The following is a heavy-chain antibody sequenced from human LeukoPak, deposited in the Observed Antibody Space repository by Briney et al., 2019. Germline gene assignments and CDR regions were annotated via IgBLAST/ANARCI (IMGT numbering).Heavy chain of an antibody. CDR3: ARVRSYDILTGYYRPVLDY. Sequence: ASVKVSCKASGYTLTSYGISWVRQAPGQGLEWMGWISAYNGNTNYAQKLQGRVTMTTDTSTSTAYMELRSLRSDDTAVYYCARVRSYDILTGYYRPVLDYWGQGTLVTVSS. D-gene: IGHD3-9*01. CDR1: GYTLTSYG. J-gene: IGHJ4*02. V-gene: IGHV1-18*01. CDR2: ISAYNGNT.